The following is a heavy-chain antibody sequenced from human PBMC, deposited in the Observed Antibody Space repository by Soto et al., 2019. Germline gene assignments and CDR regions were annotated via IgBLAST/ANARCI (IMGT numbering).Heavy chain of an antibody. V-gene: IGHV5-51*01. CDR1: GYTFNTYW. CDR3: ARYVLNQQLVLNNFRSAP. Sequence: PGESLKISCKASGYTFNTYWIAWVRQMPGKGLEWMGLIYPGDSDTRYSPSFQGQVTISADKSTSTAYLEWSSLKASDTAMYYCARYVLNQQLVLNNFRSAPGAQGTRVTVSS. J-gene: IGHJ5*02. CDR2: IYPGDSDT. D-gene: IGHD3-10*02.